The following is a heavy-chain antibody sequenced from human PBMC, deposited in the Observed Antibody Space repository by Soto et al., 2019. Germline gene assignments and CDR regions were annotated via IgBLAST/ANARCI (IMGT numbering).Heavy chain of an antibody. D-gene: IGHD3-10*01. CDR3: ARGFHGSGILGFDY. CDR1: GFTFSSYA. CDR2: ISYDGSNK. V-gene: IGHV3-30-3*01. Sequence: QVQLVESGGGVVQPGRSLRLSCAASGFTFSSYAMHWVRQAPGKGLEWVAVISYDGSNKYYADSVKGRFTISRDNSKNTLYLQMNSLRAEDTAVYYCARGFHGSGILGFDYWGQGTLVTVSS. J-gene: IGHJ4*02.